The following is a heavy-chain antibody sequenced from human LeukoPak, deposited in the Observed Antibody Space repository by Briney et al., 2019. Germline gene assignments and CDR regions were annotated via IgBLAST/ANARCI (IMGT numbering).Heavy chain of an antibody. D-gene: IGHD2-2*02. CDR1: GFTFSSCV. CDR3: ARDSPAVYCSSTSCYKYFFDY. J-gene: IGHJ4*02. V-gene: IGHV3-30-3*01. Sequence: GRSLRLSCAASGFTFSSCVMHWVRQAPGKGLEWVAVISYDGSNKYYADSVKGRFTISRDNSKNTVYLQMNSLRPEDTAVYYCARDSPAVYCSSTSCYKYFFDYWGQGTLVTVSS. CDR2: ISYDGSNK.